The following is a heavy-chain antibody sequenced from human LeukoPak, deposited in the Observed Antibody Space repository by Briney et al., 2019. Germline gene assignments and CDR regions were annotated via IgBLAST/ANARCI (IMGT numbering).Heavy chain of an antibody. V-gene: IGHV1-3*01. CDR2: INAGNGNT. CDR3: ARAERGEIDY. D-gene: IGHD3-16*01. Sequence: ASVKVSCKASGYTFTSYDINWVRQAPGQRLEWMGWINAGNGNTKYSQKFQGRVTITRDTSASTAYMELSSLRSEDTAVYYCARAERGEIDYWGQGTLVTVSS. J-gene: IGHJ4*02. CDR1: GYTFTSYD.